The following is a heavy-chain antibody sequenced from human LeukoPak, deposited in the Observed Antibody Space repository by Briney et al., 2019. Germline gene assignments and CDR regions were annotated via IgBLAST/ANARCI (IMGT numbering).Heavy chain of an antibody. J-gene: IGHJ4*02. CDR1: GFSFWSHG. Sequence: GGSLRLSCAASGFSFWSHGMSWVRQAPGKGLEWVSTTTDSGTSTWYADSVKGRFTISRDNSKNTLQLQMNSLRAEDTAVYYCARRDVVVTGHYFDYWGQGILVTVSS. V-gene: IGHV3-23*01. CDR2: TTDSGTST. CDR3: ARRDVVVTGHYFDY. D-gene: IGHD2-21*02.